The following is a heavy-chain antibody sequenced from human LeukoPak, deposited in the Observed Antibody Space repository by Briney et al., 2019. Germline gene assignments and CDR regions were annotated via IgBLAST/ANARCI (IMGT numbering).Heavy chain of an antibody. CDR3: ARDAVTYASSFDL. V-gene: IGHV3-7*03. D-gene: IGHD1-14*01. Sequence: PGGSLRLSCAASGFTFNIYWMSWVRQAPGKGLEWVAYIKDDGSEKYFLDSVKGRFTISRDNAKNSLFLQMNSLRAEDTAAYFCARDAVTYASSFDLWGQGTLVTVSS. CDR2: IKDDGSEK. J-gene: IGHJ4*02. CDR1: GFTFNIYW.